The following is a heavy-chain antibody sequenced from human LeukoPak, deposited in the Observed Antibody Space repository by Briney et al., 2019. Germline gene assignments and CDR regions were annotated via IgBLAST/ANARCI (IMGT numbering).Heavy chain of an antibody. D-gene: IGHD3-3*01. Sequence: SETLSLTCTVSGGSVSSGSYYWSWIRQPPGKGLEWIGYIYYSGSTNYNPSLKSRVTISVDTSKNQFSLKLSSVTAADTAVYYCARESTRITISGVVSDYYYGMDVWGQGTTVTVSS. CDR1: GGSVSSGSYY. J-gene: IGHJ6*02. CDR2: IYYSGST. CDR3: ARESTRITISGVVSDYYYGMDV. V-gene: IGHV4-61*01.